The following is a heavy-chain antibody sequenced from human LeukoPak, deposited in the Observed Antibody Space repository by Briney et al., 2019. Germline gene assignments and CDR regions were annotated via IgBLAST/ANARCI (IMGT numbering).Heavy chain of an antibody. J-gene: IGHJ3*02. CDR1: GFTFSSFA. CDR3: AKAVVSRGAFDI. Sequence: GGSLRLSCAASGFTFSSFAMSWVRQAPGKGLEWVSAISGSGGSSYYADSVKGRFTISRDNSKNTLYLQMNSLRAEDTAVYYCAKAVVSRGAFDIWGQGTMVTVSS. CDR2: ISGSGGSS. D-gene: IGHD2-21*01. V-gene: IGHV3-23*01.